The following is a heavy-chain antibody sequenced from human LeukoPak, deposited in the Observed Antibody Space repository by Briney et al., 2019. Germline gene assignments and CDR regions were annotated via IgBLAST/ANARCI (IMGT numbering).Heavy chain of an antibody. V-gene: IGHV4-4*09. Sequence: SETLSLTCTVSGGSVSSYYWSWIRQPPGKGLEWIGYIYTSGSTNYNPSLKSRVTISVDTSKNQFSLKLSSVTAADTAVYYCARAGSWCYYYYYMDVWGKGTTVTVSS. J-gene: IGHJ6*03. CDR3: ARAGSWCYYYYYMDV. CDR1: GGSVSSYY. CDR2: IYTSGST. D-gene: IGHD2-8*01.